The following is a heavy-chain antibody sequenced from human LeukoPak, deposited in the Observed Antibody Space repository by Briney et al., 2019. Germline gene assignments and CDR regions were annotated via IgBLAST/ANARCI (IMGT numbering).Heavy chain of an antibody. Sequence: QAGGSLRLSCAASGFTFSSYAMSWVRQAPGKGLEGVSAISGSGGSTYYADSVKGRFTISRDNSKNTLYLQMNSLRAEDTAVYYCAKFQSIVVVPAANLDAFDIWGQGTMVTVSS. CDR2: ISGSGGST. D-gene: IGHD2-2*01. CDR1: GFTFSSYA. V-gene: IGHV3-23*01. J-gene: IGHJ3*02. CDR3: AKFQSIVVVPAANLDAFDI.